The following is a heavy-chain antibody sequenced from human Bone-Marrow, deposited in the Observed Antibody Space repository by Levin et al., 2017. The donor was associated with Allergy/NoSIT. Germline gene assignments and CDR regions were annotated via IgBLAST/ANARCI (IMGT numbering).Heavy chain of an antibody. Sequence: GESLKISCAASGFTFSSYAMHWVRQAPGKGLEWVAVISYDGSNKYYADSVKGRFTISRDNSKNTLYLQMNSLRAEDTAVYYCARDREGELYYYYYGMDVWGQGTTVTVSS. CDR3: ARDREGELYYYYYGMDV. CDR1: GFTFSSYA. D-gene: IGHD3-16*01. CDR2: ISYDGSNK. V-gene: IGHV3-30-3*01. J-gene: IGHJ6*02.